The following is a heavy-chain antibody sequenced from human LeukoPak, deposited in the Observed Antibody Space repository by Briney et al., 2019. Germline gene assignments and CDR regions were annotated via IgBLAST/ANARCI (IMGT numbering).Heavy chain of an antibody. Sequence: PGGSLRLSCAPPGFSFSSNWMGWVRGAPGKGREWVAHIKRDGGQKYYLDSVKGRFTISRDNAKNSLYLQMNSLRVEDTAVYYCARLGVEVGGPNWFDPWSEGTLVTVSS. D-gene: IGHD3-3*01. CDR2: IKRDGGQK. CDR1: GFSFSSNW. V-gene: IGHV3-7*01. CDR3: ARLGVEVGGPNWFDP. J-gene: IGHJ5*02.